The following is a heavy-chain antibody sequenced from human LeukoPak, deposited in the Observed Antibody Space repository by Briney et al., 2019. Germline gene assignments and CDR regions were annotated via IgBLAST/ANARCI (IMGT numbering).Heavy chain of an antibody. Sequence: ASVKVSCKASGGTFSSYAISWVRQAPGQGLEWMGRIIPILGIANYAQKLQGRVTMTTDTSTSTAYMELRSLRSDDTAVYYCARELVHCSSTSCTSYYFDYWGQGTLVTVSS. D-gene: IGHD2-2*01. V-gene: IGHV1-69*04. CDR1: GGTFSSYA. CDR3: ARELVHCSSTSCTSYYFDY. CDR2: IIPILGIA. J-gene: IGHJ4*02.